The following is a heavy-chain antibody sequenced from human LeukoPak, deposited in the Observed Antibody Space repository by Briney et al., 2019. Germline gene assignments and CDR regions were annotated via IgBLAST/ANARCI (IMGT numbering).Heavy chain of an antibody. V-gene: IGHV3-48*03. D-gene: IGHD1-1*01. CDR2: ISSSGSTI. CDR1: GFTFNSYE. Sequence: PGGSLRLSCAASGFTFNSYEMNRVRQAPGKGLEWVSYISSSGSTIYYADSVKGRFTISRDNAKNSLYLQMNSLRAEDTAVYYCASQLATDYWGQGTLVTVSS. CDR3: ASQLATDY. J-gene: IGHJ4*02.